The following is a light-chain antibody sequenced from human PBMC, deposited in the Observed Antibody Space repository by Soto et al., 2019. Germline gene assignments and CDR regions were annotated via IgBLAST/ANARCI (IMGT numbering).Light chain of an antibody. CDR3: QTWGTGKGV. CDR2: LNSDGSH. V-gene: IGLV4-69*01. J-gene: IGLJ2*01. Sequence: QPVLTQSPSASASLGASVKLTCTLTSGHSSYAIAWHQQQPEKAPRYLMKLNSDGSHYRGDGIPDRFSGSSSGAERYLTIPSLQSEDEADYYCQTWGTGKGVFGGGTKLTVL. CDR1: SGHSSYA.